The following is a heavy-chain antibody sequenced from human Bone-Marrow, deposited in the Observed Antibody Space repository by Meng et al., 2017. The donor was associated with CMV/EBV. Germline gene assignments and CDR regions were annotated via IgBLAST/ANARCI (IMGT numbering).Heavy chain of an antibody. Sequence: GGSLRLSCATSGFTFSRYGLYWVRQAPGKGLEWVAFIPNDGSKKLYADFVKGRFTVSRDNSKNTLHLQMSSLRAGDTVMYYCARGDRATITNNVPYYFDFWGRGTLVTVSS. J-gene: IGHJ4*02. V-gene: IGHV3-30*02. CDR2: IPNDGSKK. CDR1: GFTFSRYG. CDR3: ARGDRATITNNVPYYFDF. D-gene: IGHD4-11*01.